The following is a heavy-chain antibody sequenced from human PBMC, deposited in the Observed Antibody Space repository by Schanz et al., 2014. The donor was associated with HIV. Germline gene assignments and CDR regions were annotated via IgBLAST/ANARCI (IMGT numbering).Heavy chain of an antibody. CDR3: ARPPAAAGPFDY. V-gene: IGHV4-39*01. J-gene: IGHJ4*02. D-gene: IGHD6-13*01. Sequence: QLQLQESGPGLVKPSETLSLTCTVSGGSISSSSYYWGWIRQPPGKGLEWIGSIYYSGSTYYNPPPKGGATIPVDTSKNHFSLRLTSVTAADTAVYYCARPPAAAGPFDYWGQGTLVTVSS. CDR2: IYYSGST. CDR1: GGSISSSSYY.